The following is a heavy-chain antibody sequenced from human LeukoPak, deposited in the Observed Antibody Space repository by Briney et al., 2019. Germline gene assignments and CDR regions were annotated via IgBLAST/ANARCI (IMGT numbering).Heavy chain of an antibody. V-gene: IGHV3-30*18. CDR2: ISYDGSNK. J-gene: IGHJ4*02. CDR1: VFTFSSYG. Sequence: GGSLRLSCAASVFTFSSYGMHGVRQAPGKGLWRVADISYDGSNKYSADSVRSAFTISRDNTKKTLYLQKKTLRAEKTPVYICSKDYGSGSIDYWGQGTLVTVSS. CDR3: SKDYGSGSIDY. D-gene: IGHD3-10*01.